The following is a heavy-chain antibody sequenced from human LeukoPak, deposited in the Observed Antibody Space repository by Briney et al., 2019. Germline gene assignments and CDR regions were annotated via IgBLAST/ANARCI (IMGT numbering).Heavy chain of an antibody. CDR3: ASQYCSGGSCYYFDY. V-gene: IGHV4-31*03. J-gene: IGHJ4*02. Sequence: SQTLSLTCTVSGGSISSGGYYWSWIRQRPGKGLEWIGYIYYSGSTYYNPSLKSRVTISVDTSKNQFSLKLSSVTAADTAVYYCASQYCSGGSCYYFDYWGQGTLVTVSS. CDR1: GGSISSGGYY. CDR2: IYYSGST. D-gene: IGHD2-15*01.